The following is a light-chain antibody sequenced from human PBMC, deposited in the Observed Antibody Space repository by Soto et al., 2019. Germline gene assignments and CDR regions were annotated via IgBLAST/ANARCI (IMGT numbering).Light chain of an antibody. CDR2: EVS. V-gene: IGLV2-14*01. CDR3: SSYTTSGTPV. CDR1: SSDVGGYNY. Sequence: QSALTQPASVSGSPGQSITISCTGTSSDVGGYNYLSWYQQHPGKAPKVMIYEVSNRPSGVSNRLSGSKSGNTASLTISGLQAEDEADYFCSSYTTSGTPVFGGGTQLTVL. J-gene: IGLJ3*02.